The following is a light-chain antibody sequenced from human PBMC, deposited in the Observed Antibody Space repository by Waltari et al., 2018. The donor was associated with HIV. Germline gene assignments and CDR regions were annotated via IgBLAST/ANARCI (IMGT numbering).Light chain of an antibody. CDR2: KAS. J-gene: IGKJ1*01. CDR3: QQSDTWS. Sequence: DIQMTQSPSTLSASVGDGVTITCRASQSIGTWLAWYQQKPGNDPQLLIYKASSLEIGVPSRFSGSGSATEFNLTINSLQPGDFASYYCQQSDTWSFGPGTKVEIK. V-gene: IGKV1-5*03. CDR1: QSIGTW.